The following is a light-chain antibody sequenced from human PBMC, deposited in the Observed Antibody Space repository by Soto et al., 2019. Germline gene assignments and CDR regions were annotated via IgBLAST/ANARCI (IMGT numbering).Light chain of an antibody. CDR3: QQYNSYSRT. Sequence: DIQMTQSPSTLSASVGDRVTITCRASQSISTWLAWYQQKPGKAPKLLIYKASSLESGVPSRFSASGSGTEFTLTISSLQPDDSATYYCQQYNSYSRTFGQGTKVDIK. V-gene: IGKV1-5*03. CDR1: QSISTW. J-gene: IGKJ1*01. CDR2: KAS.